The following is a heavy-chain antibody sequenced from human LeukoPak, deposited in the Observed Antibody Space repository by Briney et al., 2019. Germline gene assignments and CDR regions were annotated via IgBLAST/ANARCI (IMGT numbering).Heavy chain of an antibody. Sequence: GASVKVSCKASGYTFTSYAMHWVRQAPGQRLEWMGWINAGNGNTKYSQEFQGRVTITRDTSASTAYMELSSLRSEDMAVYYCARGPYGSGSYSNKRQFDYWGQGTLVTVSS. CDR3: ARGPYGSGSYSNKRQFDY. CDR2: INAGNGNT. J-gene: IGHJ4*02. V-gene: IGHV1-3*03. D-gene: IGHD3-10*01. CDR1: GYTFTSYA.